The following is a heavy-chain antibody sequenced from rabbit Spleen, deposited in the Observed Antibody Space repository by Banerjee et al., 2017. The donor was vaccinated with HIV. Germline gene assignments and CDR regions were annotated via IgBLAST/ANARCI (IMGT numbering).Heavy chain of an antibody. CDR2: IYAASGSP. Sequence: QEQLEESGGGLVKPEGSLTLTCKASGFDLSGYYDMFWGRQAPGKGLELIACIYAASGSPLYDSWVNGQFTISSNTKQNTVSLQMTSLTTADTAAYFCARGGAGYYFTPLDLWGQGTLVTVS. CDR3: ARGGAGYYFTPLDL. J-gene: IGHJ3*01. CDR1: GFDLSGYYD. V-gene: IGHV1S43*01. D-gene: IGHD1-1*01.